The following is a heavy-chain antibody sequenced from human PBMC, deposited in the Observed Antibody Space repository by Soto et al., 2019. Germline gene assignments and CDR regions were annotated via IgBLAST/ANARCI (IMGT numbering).Heavy chain of an antibody. CDR1: GYIFTSYG. CDR3: ARNTNDSTCYRLDY. D-gene: IGHD3-22*01. J-gene: IGHJ4*02. CDR2: ISTGHGNT. Sequence: QVQLVQSGAEVKKPGASVKVSCKASGYIFTSYGISWVRQATGQGLEWMGWISTGHGNTNYAQKFQGSVTMTTDTSTSTAYMELRSLTADDTAIYYCARNTNDSTCYRLDYWGQGTLVTVSS. V-gene: IGHV1-18*04.